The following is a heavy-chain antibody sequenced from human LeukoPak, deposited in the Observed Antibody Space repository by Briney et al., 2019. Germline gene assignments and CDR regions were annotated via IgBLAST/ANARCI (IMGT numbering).Heavy chain of an antibody. V-gene: IGHV3-30*02. CDR2: IRYDGSDK. D-gene: IGHD3-3*01. Sequence: GGSLRLSCAASGFTFSNAWMSWVRQAPGKGLEWVAFIRYDGSDKYHADSVKGRFTISRDNSKNTLYLQMNSLRAEDTAVYYCAKDQRFLEWLQWAFDIWGQGTMVTVSS. CDR3: AKDQRFLEWLQWAFDI. CDR1: GFTFSNAW. J-gene: IGHJ3*02.